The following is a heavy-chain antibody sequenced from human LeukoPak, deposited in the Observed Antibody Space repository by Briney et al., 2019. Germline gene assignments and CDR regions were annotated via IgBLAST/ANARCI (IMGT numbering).Heavy chain of an antibody. CDR1: GFTFSSYA. CDR3: ARDLEDIKYSGSYMAPPHFDY. Sequence: GGSLRLSCAASGFTFSSYAMHWVRQAPGKGLEGVAVISYDGSNKYYADSVKGRFTISRDNSKNTLYLQMHSLRAEDTAVYYCARDLEDIKYSGSYMAPPHFDYWGQGTLVTVSS. V-gene: IGHV3-30-3*01. D-gene: IGHD1-26*01. J-gene: IGHJ4*02. CDR2: ISYDGSNK.